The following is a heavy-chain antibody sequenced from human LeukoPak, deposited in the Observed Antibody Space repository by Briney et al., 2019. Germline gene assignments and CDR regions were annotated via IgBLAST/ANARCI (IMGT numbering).Heavy chain of an antibody. CDR1: GFTFSSYG. CDR3: AKDQRKLAGRSYYYGMDV. Sequence: GRSLRLSCAASGFTFSSYGMHWVRQAPGKGLEWVAVISYDGSNKYYADSVKGRFTISRDNSKNTLYLQMNSLRAEDTAVYYCAKDQRKLAGRSYYYGMDVWGQGTTVTVSS. J-gene: IGHJ6*02. V-gene: IGHV3-30*18. D-gene: IGHD6-19*01. CDR2: ISYDGSNK.